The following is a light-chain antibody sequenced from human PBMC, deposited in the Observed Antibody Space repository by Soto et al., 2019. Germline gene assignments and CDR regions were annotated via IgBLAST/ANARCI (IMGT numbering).Light chain of an antibody. Sequence: DIVMTQSPDSLAEFLGERATINCKSSQSIFYSSSNKNYLAWYQHKPRQPPKLLIHWASTREYGVPDRFSGSGSGTDFTLTISSLQADDVAVYYCQQYYSIPMTFGQGTRLEIK. J-gene: IGKJ5*01. V-gene: IGKV4-1*01. CDR3: QQYYSIPMT. CDR2: WAS. CDR1: QSIFYSSSNKNY.